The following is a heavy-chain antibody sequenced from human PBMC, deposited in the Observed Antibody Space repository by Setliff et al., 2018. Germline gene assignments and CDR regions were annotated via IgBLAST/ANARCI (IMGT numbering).Heavy chain of an antibody. CDR3: VKDRGTNWSGGFDS. CDR2: ISDSGVSK. Sequence: GGSLRLSCAASGVTFTNYAMSWVRQAPGKGLEWVSEISDSGVSKYYADSVMGRFSISRDNSKNTLSLQMNSLRAEDTAVYYCVKDRGTNWSGGFDSWGQGTLVTVSS. D-gene: IGHD7-27*01. CDR1: GVTFTNYA. V-gene: IGHV3-23*01. J-gene: IGHJ4*02.